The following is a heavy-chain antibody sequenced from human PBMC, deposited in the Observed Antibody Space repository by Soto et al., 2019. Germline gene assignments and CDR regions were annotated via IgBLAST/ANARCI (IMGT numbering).Heavy chain of an antibody. CDR1: GFTFSTYG. V-gene: IGHV3-33*01. D-gene: IGHD1-1*01. J-gene: IGHJ3*02. Sequence: QVQLVESGGGVVQPGRSLRLSCVASGFTFSTYGMHWVRQAPGKGLEWVAMTWYDESRKYYADSVKDRFTISRDNSKNTLYLQMNSLRDEDSAVYYCATELNDMQAFDIWGQGTMVTVSS. CDR3: ATELNDMQAFDI. CDR2: TWYDESRK.